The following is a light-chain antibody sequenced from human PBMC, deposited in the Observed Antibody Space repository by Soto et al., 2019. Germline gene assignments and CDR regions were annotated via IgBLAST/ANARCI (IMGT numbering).Light chain of an antibody. CDR3: QSYDSSNRGVV. Sequence: NFMLTQPHSVSESPGKTVTISCTRSSGSIASNYVQWYQQRPGSAPTTVIYEDNQRPSGVPERFSGSIDSSSNSASLTISGLKTEDEADYYCQSYDSSNRGVVFGGGTKVTVL. CDR2: EDN. CDR1: SGSIASNY. J-gene: IGLJ2*01. V-gene: IGLV6-57*04.